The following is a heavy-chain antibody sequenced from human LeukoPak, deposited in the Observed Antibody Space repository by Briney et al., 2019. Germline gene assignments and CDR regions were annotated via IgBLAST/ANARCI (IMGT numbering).Heavy chain of an antibody. D-gene: IGHD3-22*01. J-gene: IGHJ3*02. CDR3: AKIKSYYYDTSDKDAFDI. V-gene: IGHV1-46*01. Sequence: ASVKVSCKASGYTFTSYYMHWVRQAPGQGLEWMGIINPRGGSTSYAQKFQGRVTMTRDTSTSTVYMELSSLRSEDTAVYYCAKIKSYYYDTSDKDAFDIWGQGTMVTVSS. CDR1: GYTFTSYY. CDR2: INPRGGST.